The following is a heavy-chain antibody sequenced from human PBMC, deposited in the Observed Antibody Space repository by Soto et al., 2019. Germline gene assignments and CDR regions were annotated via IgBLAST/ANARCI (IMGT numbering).Heavy chain of an antibody. J-gene: IGHJ4*02. CDR2: IYYSGST. CDR1: GGSISSGDYY. Sequence: SETLSLTCTVSGGSISSGDYYWSWIRQPPGKGLEWIGYIYYSGSTYYNPSLKSRVTISVDTSKNQFSLKLSSVTAADTAVYYCARETPADYAPTSFIFDYWGQGTLVNVSS. V-gene: IGHV4-30-4*01. CDR3: ARETPADYAPTSFIFDY. D-gene: IGHD4-17*01.